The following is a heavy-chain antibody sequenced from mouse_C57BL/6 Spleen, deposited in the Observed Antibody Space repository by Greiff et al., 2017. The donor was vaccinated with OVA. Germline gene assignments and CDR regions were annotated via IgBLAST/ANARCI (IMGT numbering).Heavy chain of an antibody. J-gene: IGHJ2*01. CDR1: GYTFTSYW. CDR3: ASVSSSYYFDY. CDR2: INPSSGYT. V-gene: IGHV1-7*01. D-gene: IGHD1-1*01. Sequence: QVHVKQSGAELAKPGASVKLSCKASGYTFTSYWMHWVKQRPGQGLEWIGYINPSSGYTKYNQKFKDKATLTADKSSSTAYMQLSSLTYEDSAVYYCASVSSSYYFDYWGQGTTLTVSS.